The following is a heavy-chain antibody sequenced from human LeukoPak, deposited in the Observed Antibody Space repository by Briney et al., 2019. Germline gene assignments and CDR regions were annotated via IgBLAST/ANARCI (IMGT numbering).Heavy chain of an antibody. V-gene: IGHV3-11*04. CDR3: ARGNDYDSSGYYSRFDAFDI. J-gene: IGHJ3*02. Sequence: GGSLRLSCAASGFTFSDYYMSWIRQAPGKGLEWVSYISSSGSTIYYADSVKGRFTISRDNAKNSLYLQMNSLRAEDTAVYYCARGNDYDSSGYYSRFDAFDIWGQGTMVTVSS. CDR2: ISSSGSTI. CDR1: GFTFSDYY. D-gene: IGHD3-22*01.